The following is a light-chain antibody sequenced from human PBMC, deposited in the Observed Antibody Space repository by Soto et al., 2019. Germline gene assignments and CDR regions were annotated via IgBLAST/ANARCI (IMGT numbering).Light chain of an antibody. Sequence: EIVLTQSPGTLSLSPGERATLSCRASQTVSGTSLAWYQQKPGQAPSLLIYGASSRATGIPDRFSGSGSGTDFTLTISRLEPADFAVYYCQQYGSSPRTFGQGTKVEIK. V-gene: IGKV3-20*01. CDR2: GAS. CDR1: QTVSGTS. CDR3: QQYGSSPRT. J-gene: IGKJ1*01.